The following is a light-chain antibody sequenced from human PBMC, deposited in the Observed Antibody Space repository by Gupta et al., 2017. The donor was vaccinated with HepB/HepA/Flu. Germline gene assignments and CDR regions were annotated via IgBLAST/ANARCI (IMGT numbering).Light chain of an antibody. Sequence: DIQLTQSPSFLSTSVGDRVTITCRASQGVGGHLTWYQQRPGKAPNLLIYERSILQSGVPSRFSGSGSGTEFTLTISSLQPEDFATYYCQQRNSYPITFGQGTRLDIK. CDR3: QQRNSYPIT. CDR1: QGVGGH. J-gene: IGKJ5*01. CDR2: ERS. V-gene: IGKV1-9*01.